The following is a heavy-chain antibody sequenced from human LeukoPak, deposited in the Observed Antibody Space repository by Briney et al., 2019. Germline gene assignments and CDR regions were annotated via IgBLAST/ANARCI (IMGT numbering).Heavy chain of an antibody. CDR2: INPNSGGT. Sequence: ASVKASCKASGYTFTGYYMHWVRQAPGQGLEWMGWINPNSGGTNYAQKFQGRVTMTRDTSISTAYMELSRLRSGETAVYYCARVGPLDGDYEFDYYYYGMDVWGQGTTVTVSS. J-gene: IGHJ6*02. V-gene: IGHV1-2*02. CDR1: GYTFTGYY. D-gene: IGHD4-17*01. CDR3: ARVGPLDGDYEFDYYYYGMDV.